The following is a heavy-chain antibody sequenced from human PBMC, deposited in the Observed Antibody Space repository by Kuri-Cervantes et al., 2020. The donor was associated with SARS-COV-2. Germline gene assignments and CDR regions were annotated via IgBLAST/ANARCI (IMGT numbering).Heavy chain of an antibody. CDR2: IYPTDSDT. CDR1: GYTFSSHW. J-gene: IGHJ5*02. V-gene: IGHV5-51*01. Sequence: GESLKISCAASGYTFSSHWIGWVRQMPGKGLEWMGIIYPTDSDTRYSPSFQGQVTISVDESISTAYLQWSSLKASDTAIYYCARRSCDGGSCYSPWGQGTLVTVSS. CDR3: ARRSCDGGSCYSP. D-gene: IGHD2-15*01.